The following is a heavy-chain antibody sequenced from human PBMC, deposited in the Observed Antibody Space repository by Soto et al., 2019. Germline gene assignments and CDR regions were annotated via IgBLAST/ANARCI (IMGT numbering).Heavy chain of an antibody. CDR2: ISAYNGNT. V-gene: IGHV1-18*04. Sequence: ASVNVSCKASGYTFTSYGISWVRQAPGQGLEWMGWISAYNGNTNYAQKLQGRVTMTTDTSTSAAYMELRSLRSDDTAVYYCARDQLGELLASGSPIDYWGQGTLVTVSS. D-gene: IGHD3-10*01. CDR1: GYTFTSYG. J-gene: IGHJ4*02. CDR3: ARDQLGELLASGSPIDY.